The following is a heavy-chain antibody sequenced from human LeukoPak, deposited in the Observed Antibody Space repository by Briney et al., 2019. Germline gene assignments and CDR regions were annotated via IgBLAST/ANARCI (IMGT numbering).Heavy chain of an antibody. J-gene: IGHJ4*02. CDR2: IYTSGST. D-gene: IGHD6-13*01. Sequence: PSETLSLTCTVSGGSTSSYYWSWIRQPAGKGLEWIGRIYTSGSTNYNPSLKSRVTMSVDTSKNQFSLKLSSVTAADTAVYYCAREGGQIAAAGNFDYWGQGTLVTVSS. CDR3: AREGGQIAAAGNFDY. CDR1: GGSTSSYY. V-gene: IGHV4-4*07.